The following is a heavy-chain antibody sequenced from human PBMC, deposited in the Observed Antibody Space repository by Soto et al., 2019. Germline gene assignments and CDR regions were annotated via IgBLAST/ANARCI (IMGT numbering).Heavy chain of an antibody. D-gene: IGHD6-13*01. J-gene: IGHJ4*02. CDR2: TYYRSRWYN. V-gene: IGHV6-1*01. Sequence: SQTLSLTCAISGDSVSSNSVAWNWIRQSPSRGLEWLGRTYYRSRWYNDYAVSVKSRMTINPDTSKNQFSLQLNSVTPEDTAVYYCARITYSRRTRYFDYWGQGTLVTVS. CDR1: GDSVSSNSVA. CDR3: ARITYSRRTRYFDY.